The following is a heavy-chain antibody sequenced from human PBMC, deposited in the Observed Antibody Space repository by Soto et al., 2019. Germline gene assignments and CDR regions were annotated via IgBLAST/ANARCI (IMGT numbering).Heavy chain of an antibody. D-gene: IGHD6-13*01. CDR3: ARDQYSSSPGGRYGSGMDV. J-gene: IGHJ6*02. CDR2: IIPIFGTA. CDR1: GGTFSSYA. Sequence: QVQLVQSGAEVKKPGSSVKVSCKASGGTFSSYAISWVRQAPGQGLEWMGGIIPIFGTANYAQKFQGRVTITADESTSTAYMELSSLRSEDTAVYYCARDQYSSSPGGRYGSGMDVWGQGTTVTVSS. V-gene: IGHV1-69*01.